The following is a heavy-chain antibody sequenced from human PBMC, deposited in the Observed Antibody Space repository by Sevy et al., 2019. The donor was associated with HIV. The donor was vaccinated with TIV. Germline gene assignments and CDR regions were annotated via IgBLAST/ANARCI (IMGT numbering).Heavy chain of an antibody. CDR2: VSSDGSEI. V-gene: IGHV3-30-3*01. CDR1: GFTFSTYA. CDR3: ARDQLWSIDY. Sequence: GGSLRLSCAVSGFTFSTYAMHWVRQAPGKGLECVAIVSSDGSEINYADSVKGRFTISRDNSRNTLYLQMDSLRTEDTALYYCARDQLWSIDYWGQGTLVTLSS. J-gene: IGHJ4*02. D-gene: IGHD7-27*01.